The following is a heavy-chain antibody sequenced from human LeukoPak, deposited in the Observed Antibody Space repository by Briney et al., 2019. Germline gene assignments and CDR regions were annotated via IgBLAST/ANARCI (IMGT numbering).Heavy chain of an antibody. J-gene: IGHJ3*02. CDR1: GFTFSSYG. V-gene: IGHV3-30*03. D-gene: IGHD1-26*01. CDR2: ISYDGSNK. CDR3: ASSGGAFDI. Sequence: GGSLRLSCAASGFTFSSYGMHWVRQAPGKGLKWVAVISYDGSNKYYADSVKGRFTISRDNSKNTLYLQMNSLRAEDTAVYYCASSGGAFDIWGQGTMVTVSS.